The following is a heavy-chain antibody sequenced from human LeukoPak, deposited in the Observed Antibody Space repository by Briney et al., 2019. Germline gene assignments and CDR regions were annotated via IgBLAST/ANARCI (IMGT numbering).Heavy chain of an antibody. CDR1: GGTFSSYA. D-gene: IGHD1-26*01. V-gene: IGHV1-69*04. Sequence: SVKVSCKASGGTFSSYAISWVRQAPGQGLEWMGRIIPILGIANYAQKFQGRVTITADKSTSTAYMELSSLRSEDTAVYYCAGISGSYAIDYYYYGMDVWGQGTMVTVSS. J-gene: IGHJ6*02. CDR3: AGISGSYAIDYYYYGMDV. CDR2: IIPILGIA.